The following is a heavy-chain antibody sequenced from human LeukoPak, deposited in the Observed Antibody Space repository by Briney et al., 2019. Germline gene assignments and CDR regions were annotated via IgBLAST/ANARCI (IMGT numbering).Heavy chain of an antibody. V-gene: IGHV4-31*03. CDR1: GGSISSGGYY. Sequence: SETLSLTCTVSGGSISSGGYYWSWIRQPPGKGLEWIGYIYYSGSTYYNPSLKSRVTISVDTSKNQFSLKLSSVTAADTAAYYCVGTNYYDSSGFDYWGQGTLVTVSS. D-gene: IGHD3-22*01. CDR3: VGTNYYDSSGFDY. CDR2: IYYSGST. J-gene: IGHJ4*02.